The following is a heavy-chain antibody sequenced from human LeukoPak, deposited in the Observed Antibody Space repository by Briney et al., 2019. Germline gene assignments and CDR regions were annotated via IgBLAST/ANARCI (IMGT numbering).Heavy chain of an antibody. CDR3: ARLEVNYYDSSAYYFMDV. D-gene: IGHD3-22*01. Sequence: SETLSLTCAVYGGSFNDYYWSWIRQPPGKGLEWIGEINRGGSTNYSPSLKSRVTISVDTSKSQFSLKLTSVTAADTAVYYCARLEVNYYDSSAYYFMDVWGKGTTVTISS. CDR2: INRGGST. V-gene: IGHV4-34*01. CDR1: GGSFNDYY. J-gene: IGHJ6*03.